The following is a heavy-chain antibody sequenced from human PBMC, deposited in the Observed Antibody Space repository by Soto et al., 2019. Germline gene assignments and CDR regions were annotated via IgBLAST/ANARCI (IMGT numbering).Heavy chain of an antibody. CDR1: GYTFTSYG. CDR3: ARVLAWGGGLNGNWFDP. D-gene: IGHD3-16*01. J-gene: IGHJ5*02. CDR2: ISAYNGNT. Sequence: QVPLVQSGAEVKKPGASVKVSCKASGYTFTSYGISWVRQAPGQGLEWMGWISAYNGNTNYAQKLQGRVTMTADTSTSSAYIELRSRRSDDTAVYYCARVLAWGGGLNGNWFDPGGQGTLVTVSS. V-gene: IGHV1-18*01.